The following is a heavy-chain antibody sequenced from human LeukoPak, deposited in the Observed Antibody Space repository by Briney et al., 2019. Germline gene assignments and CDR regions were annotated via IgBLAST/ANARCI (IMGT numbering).Heavy chain of an antibody. J-gene: IGHJ2*01. D-gene: IGHD5-18*01. V-gene: IGHV3-30*02. CDR3: AKAGYSYGYSDWCFDL. CDR2: VRNDGSDK. Sequence: GGSQRLSCAASGFSFSTYGMHWVRQAPGKGPEWVTFVRNDGSDKYYADSVKGRFTISRDNSKNTLYLQMNSLRPEDTAVYYCAKAGYSYGYSDWCFDLWGRGTLVTVSS. CDR1: GFSFSTYG.